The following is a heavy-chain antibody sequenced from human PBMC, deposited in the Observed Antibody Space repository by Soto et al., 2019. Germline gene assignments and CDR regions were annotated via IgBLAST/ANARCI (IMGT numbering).Heavy chain of an antibody. V-gene: IGHV4-59*01. D-gene: IGHD1-26*01. Sequence: SETLSLTCTVSGGSISSYYWSWIWQPPGKGLEWIGYIYYSGSTNYNPSLKSRVTISVDTSKNQFSLKLSSVTAADTAVYYCARRWGPTFGFWGQGTLVTVSS. CDR2: IYYSGST. CDR1: GGSISSYY. J-gene: IGHJ4*02. CDR3: ARRWGPTFGF.